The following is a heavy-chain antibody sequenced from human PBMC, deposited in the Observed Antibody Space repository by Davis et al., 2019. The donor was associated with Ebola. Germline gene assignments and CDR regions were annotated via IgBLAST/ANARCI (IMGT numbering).Heavy chain of an antibody. V-gene: IGHV3-23*01. CDR3: AKPAHYYSDGDY. J-gene: IGHJ4*02. Sequence: GESLKISCAASGFTFSSYAMSWVRQAPGKGLEWVSAISGSGGSTYYADSVKGRFTISRDNSKNTLYLQMNSLRAEDTAVYYCAKPAHYYSDGDYWGQGTLVTVSS. CDR1: GFTFSSYA. D-gene: IGHD3-10*01. CDR2: ISGSGGST.